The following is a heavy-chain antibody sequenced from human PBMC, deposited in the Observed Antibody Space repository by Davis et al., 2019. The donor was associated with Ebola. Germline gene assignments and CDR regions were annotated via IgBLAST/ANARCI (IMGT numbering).Heavy chain of an antibody. CDR2: ITGTGRTT. CDR3: ARVGSSGEVFDY. Sequence: GESLKISCAASGFTFRNYAMSWVRQAPGKGLEWVASITGTGRTTYYAVSAQGRFTISRDNAKNSLYLQMKSLRAEDTAVYYCARVGSSGEVFDYWGQGTLVTVSS. J-gene: IGHJ4*02. CDR1: GFTFRNYA. D-gene: IGHD6-6*01. V-gene: IGHV3-23*01.